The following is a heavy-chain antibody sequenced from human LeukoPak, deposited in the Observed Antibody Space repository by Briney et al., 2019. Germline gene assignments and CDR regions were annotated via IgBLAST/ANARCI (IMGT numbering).Heavy chain of an antibody. J-gene: IGHJ5*02. V-gene: IGHV1-18*01. Sequence: ASVKVSCKASGYTFTSYGISWVRQAPGQGLEWMGWISAYNGNTNYAQKLQGRVTMTTDTSTSTAYMEPRSLRSEDTAVYYCARIRGYSYLKGWFDPWGQGTLVTVSS. CDR3: ARIRGYSYLKGWFDP. CDR2: ISAYNGNT. CDR1: GYTFTSYG. D-gene: IGHD5-18*01.